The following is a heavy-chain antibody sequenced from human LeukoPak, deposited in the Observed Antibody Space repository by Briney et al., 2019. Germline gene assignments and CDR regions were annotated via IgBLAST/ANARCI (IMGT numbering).Heavy chain of an antibody. CDR2: ISNRGSP. J-gene: IGHJ5*02. Sequence: SETLSLTCIVSGFSISSDDCWGWIRQPPGKGLEWIGSISNRGSPYYNPSLKSRVTMSVDTPNNQFSLRLSPVTAADTAVYYCVRDGGFYYTASPNSWFEPWGQGTLVTVSS. CDR1: GFSISSDDC. D-gene: IGHD2-15*01. CDR3: VRDGGFYYTASPNSWFEP. V-gene: IGHV4-38-2*02.